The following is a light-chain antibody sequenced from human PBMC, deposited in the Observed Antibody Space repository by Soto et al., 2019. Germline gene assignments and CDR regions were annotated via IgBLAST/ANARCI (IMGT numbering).Light chain of an antibody. CDR1: FSNIGRNY. CDR2: RND. V-gene: IGLV1-47*01. CDR3: AAWDDSLTAVV. Sequence: VLTQPPSASETPGQRVTISCSGSFSNIGRNYVCWYQQVPGAAPKILISRNDQRPSGVPDRFSGSKSGTSASLAISGLQSDDEADYYCAAWDDSLTAVVFGGGTKLTVL. J-gene: IGLJ2*01.